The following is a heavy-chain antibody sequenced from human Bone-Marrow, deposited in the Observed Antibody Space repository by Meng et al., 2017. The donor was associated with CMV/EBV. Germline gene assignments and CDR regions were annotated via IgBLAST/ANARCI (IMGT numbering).Heavy chain of an antibody. D-gene: IGHD2-8*01. Sequence: GGSLRLSCKGSGYSFTSYWIGWVRQMPGKGLEWMGIIYPGDSDTRYSPSFQGRVTISVDKSISTAYRQWSSLKASDTAMYYCARQAEKTAMLYGEGMDVWGQGPTDPVSS. CDR1: GYSFTSYW. CDR3: ARQAEKTAMLYGEGMDV. CDR2: IYPGDSDT. V-gene: IGHV5-51*01. J-gene: IGHJ6*02.